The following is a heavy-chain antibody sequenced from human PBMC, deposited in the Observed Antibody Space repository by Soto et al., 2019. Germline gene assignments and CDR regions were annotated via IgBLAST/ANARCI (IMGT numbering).Heavy chain of an antibody. D-gene: IGHD2-15*01. CDR1: GYTFTRSG. V-gene: IGHV1-18*01. CDR3: AREGVAPYCYYGMDV. Sequence: SVKVSCKASGYTFTRSGISWVRQAPGQGLEWMGWISTYNGDTNYAQTFQGRVTMTTDTSTSTVHMEVRSLRSDDTAVYYCAREGVAPYCYYGMDVWGQGTPVTVSS. CDR2: ISTYNGDT. J-gene: IGHJ6*02.